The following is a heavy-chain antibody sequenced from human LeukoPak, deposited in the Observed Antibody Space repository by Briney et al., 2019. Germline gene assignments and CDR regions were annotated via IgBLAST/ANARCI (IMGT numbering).Heavy chain of an antibody. D-gene: IGHD3-16*01. J-gene: IGHJ4*02. CDR3: AREESSSRAYYDYVWGSLRYFDY. V-gene: IGHV3-21*01. Sequence: GSLRLSCAASGFSFSSYWMHWVRQAPGKGLEWVSSISSSSSYIYYADSVKGRFTISRDNAKNSLYLQMNSLRAEDTAVYYCAREESSSRAYYDYVWGSLRYFDYWGQGTLVTVSS. CDR1: GFSFSSYW. CDR2: ISSSSSYI.